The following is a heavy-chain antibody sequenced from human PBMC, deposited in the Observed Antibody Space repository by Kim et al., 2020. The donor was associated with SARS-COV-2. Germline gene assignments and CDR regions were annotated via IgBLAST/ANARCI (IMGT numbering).Heavy chain of an antibody. V-gene: IGHV1-24*01. CDR2: FDPEDGET. D-gene: IGHD1-26*01. CDR1: GYTLTELS. CDR3: ATGVGMGVPSWFDP. Sequence: ASVKVSCKVSGYTLTELSMHWVRQAPGKGLEWMGGFDPEDGETIYAQKFQGRVTMTEDTSTDTAYMELSSLRSEDTAVYYCATGVGMGVPSWFDPWGQGTLVTLS. J-gene: IGHJ5*02.